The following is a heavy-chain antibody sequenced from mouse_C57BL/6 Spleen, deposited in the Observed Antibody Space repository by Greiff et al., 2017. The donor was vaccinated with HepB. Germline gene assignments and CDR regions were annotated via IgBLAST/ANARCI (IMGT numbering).Heavy chain of an antibody. D-gene: IGHD1-1*01. Sequence: EVQRVESGGGLVKPGGSLKLSCAASGFTFSSYAMSWVRQTPEKRLEWVATISDGGSYTYYPDNVKGRFTISRDNAKNNLYLQMSHLKSEDTAMYYCARDLMGYGTTVEDYWGQGTSVTVSS. CDR1: GFTFSSYA. CDR3: ARDLMGYGTTVEDY. J-gene: IGHJ4*01. CDR2: ISDGGSYT. V-gene: IGHV5-4*01.